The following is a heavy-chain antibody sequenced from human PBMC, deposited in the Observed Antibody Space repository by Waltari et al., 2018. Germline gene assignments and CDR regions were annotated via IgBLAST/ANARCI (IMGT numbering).Heavy chain of an antibody. Sequence: QLQLQESGPGLVKPSETLSLTCTVSGGSITSTRHYWGWIRQPPGQGLGWIGTISYTGATYSSPSLKSRVTISRDTSKNQLSLTLGSVTAADTALYYCATYIGASVGTAAFDVWGQGTMVTVSS. CDR2: ISYTGAT. CDR3: ATYIGASVGTAAFDV. D-gene: IGHD5-12*01. J-gene: IGHJ3*01. V-gene: IGHV4-39*01. CDR1: GGSITSTRHY.